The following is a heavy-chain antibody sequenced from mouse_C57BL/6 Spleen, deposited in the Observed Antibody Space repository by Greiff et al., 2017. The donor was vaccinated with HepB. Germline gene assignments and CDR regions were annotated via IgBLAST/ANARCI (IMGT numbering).Heavy chain of an antibody. CDR3: ARSGDYVVFDY. J-gene: IGHJ2*01. V-gene: IGHV1-80*01. Sequence: QVQLQQSGAELVKPGASMKISCKASGYAFSSYWMNWVKQRPGKGLEWIGQIYPGDGDTNYNGKFKGKATLTADKSSSTAYMQLSSLTSEDSAVYFCARSGDYVVFDYWGQGTTLTVSS. CDR2: IYPGDGDT. D-gene: IGHD1-1*02. CDR1: GYAFSSYW.